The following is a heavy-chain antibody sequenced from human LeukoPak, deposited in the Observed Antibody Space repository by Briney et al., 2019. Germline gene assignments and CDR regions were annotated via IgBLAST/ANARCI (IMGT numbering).Heavy chain of an antibody. CDR3: ASHCCGGSWTGFGP. CDR2: INRDGSST. Sequence: GGSLRLSCAASGFTFSSYWMHWVRQAPGKGLVWVARINRDGSSTRYADSVKGRFAISRDNSKSMLFLQLNSLRAEDTAVYYCASHCCGGSWTGFGPWGQGTLVTVSS. D-gene: IGHD2-15*01. CDR1: GFTFSSYW. V-gene: IGHV3-74*01. J-gene: IGHJ5*02.